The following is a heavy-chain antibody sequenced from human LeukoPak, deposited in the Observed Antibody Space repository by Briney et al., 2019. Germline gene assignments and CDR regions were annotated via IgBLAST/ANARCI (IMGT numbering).Heavy chain of an antibody. CDR2: VYNSGYT. CDR1: GVSISTYY. V-gene: IGHV4-59*08. D-gene: IGHD3-3*02. J-gene: IGHJ4*02. Sequence: PSETLSLTCNVSGVSISTYYWAWIRPSPGKGLELIGCVYNSGYTNYNPSLKSRVTISVDVSRNQFSLKVTSVTAADTAVYFCARRQAQPLLGAFDYWGQGTQVTVSS. CDR3: ARRQAQPLLGAFDY.